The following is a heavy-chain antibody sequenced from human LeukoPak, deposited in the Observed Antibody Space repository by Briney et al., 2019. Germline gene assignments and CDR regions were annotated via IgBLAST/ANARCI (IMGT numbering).Heavy chain of an antibody. V-gene: IGHV4-31*03. D-gene: IGHD1-1*01. CDR1: GGSISSGAYY. J-gene: IGHJ4*02. CDR3: ARDYHAGGHFDY. Sequence: SETLSLTCTVSGGSISSGAYYWSWIRQHPGKGLEWIGYIYYSGSTYYNPSLKSRVTISVDTSKNQFSLKLSSVTAADTAVYYCARDYHAGGHFDYWGQGTLVTVSS. CDR2: IYYSGST.